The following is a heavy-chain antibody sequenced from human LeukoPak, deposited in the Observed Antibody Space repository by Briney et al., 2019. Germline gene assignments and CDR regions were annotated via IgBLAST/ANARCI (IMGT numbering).Heavy chain of an antibody. Sequence: GGSLRLSCAASGFTFSSYGMHWVRQAPGKGLEWVAVISYDGSNKYYADSVKGRFTISRDNSKNTLYLQMNSLRAEDTAVYYCAREDSSGYYIGRAFDIWGQGTMVTVSS. J-gene: IGHJ3*02. D-gene: IGHD3-22*01. CDR2: ISYDGSNK. V-gene: IGHV3-30*03. CDR1: GFTFSSYG. CDR3: AREDSSGYYIGRAFDI.